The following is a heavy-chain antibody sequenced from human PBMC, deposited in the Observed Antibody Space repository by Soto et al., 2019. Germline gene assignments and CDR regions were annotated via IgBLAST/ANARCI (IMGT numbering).Heavy chain of an antibody. CDR2: VSRTSDYI. D-gene: IGHD3-16*01. CDR1: GFTFSSYS. CDR3: ARDTVIMTHNAFEI. Sequence: EVQLVESGGGLVKPGGSLTLSCAASGFTFSSYSMNWVRQAPGKGPEWVSSVSRTSDYIYYADSVKGRFTNSRDNAKNALNLQMTRLRAEYTAVYYCARDTVIMTHNAFEIWGQGTLVTVSA. J-gene: IGHJ3*02. V-gene: IGHV3-21*01.